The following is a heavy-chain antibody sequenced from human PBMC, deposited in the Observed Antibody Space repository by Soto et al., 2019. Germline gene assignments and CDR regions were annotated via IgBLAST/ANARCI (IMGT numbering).Heavy chain of an antibody. CDR2: INAGNGGT. D-gene: IGHD2-15*01. CDR3: ATDRGGYCSGGSCSEAWFDP. Sequence: ASVKVSCKTSGYTFTSNAMHWVRQAPGQRPELMGWINAGNGGTKYSQKFQGRVSITRDTSASTAYMQLSRLRSEDTAVYYCATDRGGYCSGGSCSEAWFDPWGQGTLVTVSS. V-gene: IGHV1-3*01. CDR1: GYTFTSNA. J-gene: IGHJ5*02.